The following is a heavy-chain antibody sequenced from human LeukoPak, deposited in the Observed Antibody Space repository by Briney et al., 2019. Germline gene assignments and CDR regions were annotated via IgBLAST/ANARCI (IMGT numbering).Heavy chain of an antibody. V-gene: IGHV3-30*18. J-gene: IGHJ6*02. CDR3: AKDRSIADSGGMDV. Sequence: PGRSLRLSCAASGITFSAYGMHWVRQAPGKGLEWVATVLFDGSNKYYGDSVKGRFPISRDQSKNTLYLQMNSLRAEDTAVYYCAKDRSIADSGGMDVWGQGTTVTVSS. CDR1: GITFSAYG. CDR2: VLFDGSNK. D-gene: IGHD6-6*01.